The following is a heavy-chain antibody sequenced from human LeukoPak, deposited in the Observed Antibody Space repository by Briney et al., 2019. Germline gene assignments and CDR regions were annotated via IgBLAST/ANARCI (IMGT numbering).Heavy chain of an antibody. J-gene: IGHJ5*02. Sequence: ASVKVSCKASGYTFTSYGISWVRQAPGQGLEWMGWISAYNGNTNYAQKLQGRVTMTTDTSTSTAYMELRSLRSDDTAVYYCARMTEYCSGGSCSWFDPWGQGTLVTVSS. V-gene: IGHV1-18*01. CDR2: ISAYNGNT. CDR1: GYTFTSYG. D-gene: IGHD2-15*01. CDR3: ARMTEYCSGGSCSWFDP.